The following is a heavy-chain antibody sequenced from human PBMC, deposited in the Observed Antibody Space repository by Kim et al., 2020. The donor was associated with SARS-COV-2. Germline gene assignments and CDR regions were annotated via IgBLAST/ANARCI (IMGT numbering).Heavy chain of an antibody. D-gene: IGHD5-18*01. Sequence: ADSVKGLFTISRDDAKISLYLQMNSLRAEDTAVYYCARDRLLVDTDAFVIWGQGTMVTVSS. J-gene: IGHJ3*02. V-gene: IGHV3-21*01. CDR3: ARDRLLVDTDAFVI.